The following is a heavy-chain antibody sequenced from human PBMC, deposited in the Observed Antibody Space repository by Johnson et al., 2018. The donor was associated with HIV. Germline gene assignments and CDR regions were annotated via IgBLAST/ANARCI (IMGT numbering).Heavy chain of an antibody. CDR3: AKEWAGFGETHDTVDI. CDR2: ISYDGSNK. D-gene: IGHD3-10*01. J-gene: IGHJ3*02. V-gene: IGHV3-30-3*01. Sequence: QVQLVESGGGVVRPGGSLRLSCVASGFTFSSYAMHWVRQAPGKGLEWVAVISYDGSNKYYADSVKGRFTISRDNSKNTLYLQMNRLRAEDTALYYCAKEWAGFGETHDTVDIWGQGTMVTVSS. CDR1: GFTFSSYA.